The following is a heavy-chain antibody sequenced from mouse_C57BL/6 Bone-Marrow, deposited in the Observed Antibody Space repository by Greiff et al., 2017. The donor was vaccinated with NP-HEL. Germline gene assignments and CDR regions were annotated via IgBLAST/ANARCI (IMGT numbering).Heavy chain of an antibody. CDR3: ARALDSLGAY. J-gene: IGHJ3*01. CDR1: GFTFSDYG. CDR2: ISSGSSTI. D-gene: IGHD3-2*02. Sequence: EVHLVESGGGLVKPGGSLKLSCAASGFTFSDYGMHWVRQAPEKGLEWVAYISSGSSTIYYADTVKGRFTISRDNAKNTLFLQMTSLRSEDTAMYYCARALDSLGAYWGQGTLVTVSA. V-gene: IGHV5-17*01.